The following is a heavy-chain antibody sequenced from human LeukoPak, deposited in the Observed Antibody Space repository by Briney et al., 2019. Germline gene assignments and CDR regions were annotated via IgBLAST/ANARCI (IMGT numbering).Heavy chain of an antibody. CDR2: ISTSGSTI. V-gene: IGHV3-48*03. CDR3: ARGRSLLWFED. Sequence: GGSLRLSCAASGFTFSSFEMNWVRQAPGKGLEWVSYISTSGSTIYYADSVKGRFTISRDNAKNSLYLQMNSLRAEDTAVYYCARGRSLLWFEDWGQGALVTVSS. D-gene: IGHD3-10*01. J-gene: IGHJ4*02. CDR1: GFTFSSFE.